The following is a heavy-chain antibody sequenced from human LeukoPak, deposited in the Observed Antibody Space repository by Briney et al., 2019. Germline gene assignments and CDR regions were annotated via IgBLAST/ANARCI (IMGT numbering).Heavy chain of an antibody. CDR2: IKQDGSEK. Sequence: GGSLRLSCAASGFTFSSYWMSWVRQAPGKGLEWVANIKQDGSEKYYVDSVKGRFTISRDNAKNSLYLQMNSLRAEDTAVYYCARESPSYGGNVFDYWGQGTLVTVSS. V-gene: IGHV3-7*04. CDR1: GFTFSSYW. J-gene: IGHJ4*02. CDR3: ARESPSYGGNVFDY. D-gene: IGHD4-23*01.